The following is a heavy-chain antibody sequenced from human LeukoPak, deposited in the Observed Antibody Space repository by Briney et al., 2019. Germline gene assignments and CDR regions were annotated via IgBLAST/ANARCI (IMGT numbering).Heavy chain of an antibody. CDR2: ISGSGGST. V-gene: IGHV3-23*01. CDR3: AKVGVGYYYDSSGWYYFDY. Sequence: GGTLRLSCAASGFTFSSYAMSWVRQAPGKGLEWVSAISGSGGSTYYADSVKGRFTISRDNSKNTLYLQMNSLRAEDTAVYYCAKVGVGYYYDSSGWYYFDYWGQGTLVTVSS. J-gene: IGHJ4*02. D-gene: IGHD3-22*01. CDR1: GFTFSSYA.